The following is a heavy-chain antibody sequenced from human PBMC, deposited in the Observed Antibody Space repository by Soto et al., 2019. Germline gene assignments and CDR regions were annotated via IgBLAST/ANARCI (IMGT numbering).Heavy chain of an antibody. V-gene: IGHV5-51*01. D-gene: IGHD6-19*01. Sequence: PGESLKISCKVFGDSFTGFCVGWVRQVPGKGLEWVASIYPRDSDVRYNPSFQGQVTISADRSTTTAYLQWSSLKASDTAIYYCATQHTLDSRDWYDWGQGTLVTVSS. J-gene: IGHJ4*02. CDR2: IYPRDSDV. CDR1: GDSFTGFC. CDR3: ATQHTLDSRDWYD.